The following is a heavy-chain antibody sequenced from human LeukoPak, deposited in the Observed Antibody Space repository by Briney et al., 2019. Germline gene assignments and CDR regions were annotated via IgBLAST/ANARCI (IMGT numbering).Heavy chain of an antibody. CDR3: ARDGYYGSGTILH. CDR1: GFTFSSYW. J-gene: IGHJ1*01. D-gene: IGHD3-10*01. Sequence: AGGSLRLSWAASGFTFSSYWMHWVRKAPGKGQVLVSRLNSDGSSTSYADSVKGRFTTSRDNAKNTLYLQMNSLRAEDTAVYYCARDGYYGSGTILHWGQGTLVTVSS. V-gene: IGHV3-74*01. CDR2: LNSDGSST.